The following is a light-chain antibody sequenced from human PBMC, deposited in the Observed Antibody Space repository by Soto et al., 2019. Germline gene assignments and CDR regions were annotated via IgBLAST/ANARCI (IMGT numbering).Light chain of an antibody. V-gene: IGKV1-17*03. CDR1: QGIINY. CDR2: GAS. CDR3: TGPACLRYS. J-gene: IGKJ2*03. Sequence: DSHVPQDPSCISASVGYRVTITCRASQGIINYLAWFRQKPGKVPKRLIYGASSLQSGAPSRFSCSGAGTQFTHTITFGQPEAGIPDCTTGPACLRYS.